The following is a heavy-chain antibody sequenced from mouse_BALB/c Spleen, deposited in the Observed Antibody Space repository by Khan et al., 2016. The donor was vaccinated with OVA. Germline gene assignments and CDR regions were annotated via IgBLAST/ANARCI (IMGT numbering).Heavy chain of an antibody. CDR3: ARHLTGSFAY. Sequence: EVELVESGGDLMKPGGSLKLSCAASGFTFSSYSMSWVRQIPDKRLEWVASISSDGDYTYYPDSVKGRFTISRDNAKHTLYLQMSSLKSEDTAMDYCARHLTGSFAYWGQGTLVTVSA. CDR1: GFTFSSYS. J-gene: IGHJ3*01. CDR2: ISSDGDYT. V-gene: IGHV5-6*01. D-gene: IGHD4-1*01.